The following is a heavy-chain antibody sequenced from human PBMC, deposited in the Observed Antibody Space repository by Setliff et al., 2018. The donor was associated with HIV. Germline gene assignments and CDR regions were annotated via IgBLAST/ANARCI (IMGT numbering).Heavy chain of an antibody. D-gene: IGHD6-13*01. Sequence: GASVKVSCKASGYTFTSYGISWVRQAPGQGLEWMGWISAYNGNTNYAQKFQGRVTLTMDTSTSTFYMELSSLRFEDTAVYYCARAPPSGKARPYYFDYWGQGTLVTVSS. V-gene: IGHV1-18*01. J-gene: IGHJ4*02. CDR3: ARAPPSGKARPYYFDY. CDR1: GYTFTSYG. CDR2: ISAYNGNT.